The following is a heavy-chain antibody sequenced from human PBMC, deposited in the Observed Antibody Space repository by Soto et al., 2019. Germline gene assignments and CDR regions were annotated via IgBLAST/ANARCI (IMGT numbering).Heavy chain of an antibody. J-gene: IGHJ4*01. CDR3: ARGGPYSSSSPFDY. V-gene: IGHV3-33*01. D-gene: IGHD6-6*01. CDR1: GFTFSSYG. Sequence: QVQLVESGGGVVQPGRSLRLSCAASGFTFSSYGMHWVRQAPGKGLEWVAVIWYDGSNKYYADSVKGRFTISRDNSKNTLYLQMNSLRAEDTAVYYCARGGPYSSSSPFDYWGHGTLVTVSS. CDR2: IWYDGSNK.